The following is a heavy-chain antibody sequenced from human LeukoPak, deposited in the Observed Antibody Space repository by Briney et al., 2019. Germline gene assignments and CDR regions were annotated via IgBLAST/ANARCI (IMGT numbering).Heavy chain of an antibody. CDR3: ARARHSYGYRGGSYYFDY. J-gene: IGHJ4*02. CDR1: GFTFSSYG. D-gene: IGHD5-18*01. V-gene: IGHV3-30*03. CDR2: ISYDGSNK. Sequence: GGSLRLSCAASGFTFSSYGMHWVRQAPGKGLEWVAVISYDGSNKYYADSVKGRFTISRDNSKNTLYLQMNSLRAEDTAVYYCARARHSYGYRGGSYYFDYWGQGTLVTVSS.